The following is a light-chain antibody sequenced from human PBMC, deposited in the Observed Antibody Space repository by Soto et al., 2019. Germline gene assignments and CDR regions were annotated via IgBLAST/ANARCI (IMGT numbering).Light chain of an antibody. CDR3: QSCDSSLSGSGV. Sequence: QSVLTQPASVSGSPGQSSTISCTGTSNDVGIYNYVSWYQQLPGTAPKLLIYRNTNRPSGVPDRFSGSKSGTSASLAITGLQAEDEADYYCQSCDSSLSGSGVFGTGTKVTVL. CDR1: SNDVGIYNY. J-gene: IGLJ1*01. V-gene: IGLV1-40*01. CDR2: RNT.